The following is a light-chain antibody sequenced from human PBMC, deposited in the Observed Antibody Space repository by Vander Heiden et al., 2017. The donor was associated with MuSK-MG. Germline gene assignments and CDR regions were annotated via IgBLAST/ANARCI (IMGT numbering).Light chain of an antibody. CDR1: SSNIGINT. CDR2: SNN. J-gene: IGLJ3*02. V-gene: IGLV1-44*01. Sequence: QSVLTQPPSASGTPGQRVTISCCRSSSNIGINTVHWYQQLPGTAPELLIYSNNQQPSGVPDRFSGSKSGTSASLAISGLQSEDEADYYCAAWDDSLNGLWVFGGGTKLTVL. CDR3: AAWDDSLNGLWV.